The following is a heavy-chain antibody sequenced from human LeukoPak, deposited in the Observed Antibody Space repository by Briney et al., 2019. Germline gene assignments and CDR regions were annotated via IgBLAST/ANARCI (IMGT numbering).Heavy chain of an antibody. CDR2: IYYSGST. V-gene: IGHV4-39*07. J-gene: IGHJ4*02. Sequence: SETLSLTCTVSGGSISSSSYYWGWIRQPPGKGLEWIGSIYYSGSTYYNPSLKSRVTISVDTSKNQFSLKLSSVTAADTAVYYCASAEMATISGRGFDYWGQGTLVTVSS. CDR3: ASAEMATISGRGFDY. D-gene: IGHD5-24*01. CDR1: GGSISSSSYY.